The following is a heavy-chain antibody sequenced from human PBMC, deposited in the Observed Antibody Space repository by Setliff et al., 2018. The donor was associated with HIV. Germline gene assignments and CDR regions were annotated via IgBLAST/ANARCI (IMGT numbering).Heavy chain of an antibody. V-gene: IGHV4-31*03. D-gene: IGHD2-2*01. Sequence: SETLSLTCNVSGGSISTGGYYWSWIRQQTGKGLEWIGYIYYRGTTHYNPSLRSRATLSVDTSKNHFSLNLRSVTVADTAVYYCARTTIVAVPAANYYFDFWGQRDLVTVSS. CDR1: GGSISTGGYY. CDR2: IYYRGTT. J-gene: IGHJ4*02. CDR3: ARTTIVAVPAANYYFDF.